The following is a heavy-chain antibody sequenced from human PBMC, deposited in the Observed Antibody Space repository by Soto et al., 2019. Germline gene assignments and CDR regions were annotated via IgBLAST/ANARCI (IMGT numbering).Heavy chain of an antibody. CDR3: ARGTGGSYSHFDY. J-gene: IGHJ4*02. Sequence: SXKVSCKSSGYTFTSYYMHWVRQAAGQGLEWMGIINPSGGSTSYAQKFHGRVTMTRDTSTSTVYMELSSLRSEDTAVYYCARGTGGSYSHFDYWGQGTLVSVSS. V-gene: IGHV1-46*01. CDR2: INPSGGST. CDR1: GYTFTSYY. D-gene: IGHD1-26*01.